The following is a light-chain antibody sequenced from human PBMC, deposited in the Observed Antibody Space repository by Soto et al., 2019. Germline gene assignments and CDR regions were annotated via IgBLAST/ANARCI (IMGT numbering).Light chain of an antibody. Sequence: EIVLTQSPGTLSLSPGERATLSCRASQSVSSRFLAWYQQKPGQAPRLLIFGASSRATGVPDRFSGSGSATDFTLTISRLDPEDFAVYYCQQYGSSPPYSFGQGTKLEIK. CDR3: QQYGSSPPYS. J-gene: IGKJ2*03. V-gene: IGKV3-20*01. CDR2: GAS. CDR1: QSVSSRF.